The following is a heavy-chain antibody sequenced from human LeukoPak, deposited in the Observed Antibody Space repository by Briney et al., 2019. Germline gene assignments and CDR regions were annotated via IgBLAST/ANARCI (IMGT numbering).Heavy chain of an antibody. CDR3: AQYGAYADYYYGLDV. Sequence: GGSLRLSCAASGFTFSGSAMHWIRQVSGKGLEWVGRIRNKANNYATAYAASVKGRFTIFRDDSKNTAYLQMNGLKTEDTAVYYCAQYGAYADYYYGLDVWGQGTTVTVSS. J-gene: IGHJ6*02. CDR1: GFTFSGSA. CDR2: IRNKANNYAT. D-gene: IGHD4/OR15-4a*01. V-gene: IGHV3-73*01.